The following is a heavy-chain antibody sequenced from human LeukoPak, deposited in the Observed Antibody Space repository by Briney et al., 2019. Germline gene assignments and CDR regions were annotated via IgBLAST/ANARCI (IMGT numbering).Heavy chain of an antibody. Sequence: GGSLRLSCAASGFTFSSYEMNWVRQAPGKGLEWVSYITGSGGTIYYADSVKGRFTISRDNAKNSLYLQMNSLRAEDTAVYYCARGGGSGWYEFDYWGQGTLVTVSS. V-gene: IGHV3-48*03. CDR2: ITGSGGTI. CDR3: ARGGGSGWYEFDY. D-gene: IGHD6-19*01. J-gene: IGHJ4*02. CDR1: GFTFSSYE.